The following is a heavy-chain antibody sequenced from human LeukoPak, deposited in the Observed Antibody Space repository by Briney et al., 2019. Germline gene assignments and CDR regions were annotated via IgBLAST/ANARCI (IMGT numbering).Heavy chain of an antibody. D-gene: IGHD4-17*01. CDR1: GGSISSGGYY. CDR3: ARESDYGDYRGNYFDY. Sequence: PSETLSLTCTVSGGSISSGGYYWSWIRQPPGKGLEWIGYIYHSGSTYYNPSLKSRVTISVDRSKNQFSLKLSSVTAADTAVYYCARESDYGDYRGNYFDYWGQGTLVTVSS. J-gene: IGHJ4*02. V-gene: IGHV4-30-2*01. CDR2: IYHSGST.